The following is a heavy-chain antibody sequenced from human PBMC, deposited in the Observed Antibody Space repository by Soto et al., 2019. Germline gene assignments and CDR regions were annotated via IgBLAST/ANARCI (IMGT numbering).Heavy chain of an antibody. J-gene: IGHJ4*02. CDR2: ISWDGGST. V-gene: IGHV3-43*01. CDR3: AKDIGNGIEMATITFAVDY. CDR1: GFTFDDYT. Sequence: GGSLRLSCAASGFTFDDYTMHWVRQAPGKGLEWVSLISWDGGSTYYADSVKGRFTISRDNSKNSLYLQMNSLRTEDTALYYCAKDIGNGIEMATITFAVDYWGQGTLVTVSS. D-gene: IGHD5-12*01.